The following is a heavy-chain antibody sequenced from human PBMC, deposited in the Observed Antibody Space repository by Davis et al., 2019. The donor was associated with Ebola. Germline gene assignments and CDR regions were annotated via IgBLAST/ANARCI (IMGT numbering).Heavy chain of an antibody. CDR3: ARLSLYCSGGSCYKQGWFDP. D-gene: IGHD2-15*01. J-gene: IGHJ5*02. CDR2: INPSGGST. CDR1: GYTFTSYY. Sequence: ASVKVSCKASGYTFTSYYMHWVRQAPGQGLEWMGIINPSGGSTSYAQKFQGRVTMTRDTSTSTVYMELSSLRSEDTAVYYCARLSLYCSGGSCYKQGWFDPWGQGTLVTVSS. V-gene: IGHV1-46*01.